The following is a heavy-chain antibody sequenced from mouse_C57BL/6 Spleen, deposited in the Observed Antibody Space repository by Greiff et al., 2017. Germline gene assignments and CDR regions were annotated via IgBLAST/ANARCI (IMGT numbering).Heavy chain of an antibody. Sequence: QVQLKQPGAELVRPGSSVKLSCKASGYTFTSYWMDWVKQRPGQGLEWIGNIYPSDSETHYNQKFKDKATLTVYKSSSTAYMQLSSLTSEDSAVYYCARGGDYPYWYFDVWGTGTTVTVSS. CDR1: GYTFTSYW. D-gene: IGHD2-4*01. V-gene: IGHV1-61*01. CDR3: ARGGDYPYWYFDV. J-gene: IGHJ1*03. CDR2: IYPSDSET.